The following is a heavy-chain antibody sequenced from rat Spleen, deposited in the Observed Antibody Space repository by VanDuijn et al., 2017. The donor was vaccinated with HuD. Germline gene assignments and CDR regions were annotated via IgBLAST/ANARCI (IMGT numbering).Heavy chain of an antibody. CDR3: ARRHYGYTDYFDY. V-gene: IGHV5-46*01. D-gene: IGHD1-9*01. CDR2: ISYGDSSGHSST. Sequence: EVRLVESGGGLVQPGRSMQLSCAASGFVFSFFPMAWVRQAPTKGLEWVATISYGDSSGHSSTYYRDSVKGRFTISRDNAKSTLSLQMDSLRSEDTATYYCARRHYGYTDYFDYWGQGVMVTVSS. J-gene: IGHJ2*01. CDR1: GFVFSFFP.